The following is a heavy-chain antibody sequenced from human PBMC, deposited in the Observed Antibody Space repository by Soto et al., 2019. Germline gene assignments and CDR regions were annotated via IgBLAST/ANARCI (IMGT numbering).Heavy chain of an antibody. CDR1: GYSVSSSNW. Sequence: SETLSLTCAVSGYSVSSSNWWGWIRQPPGKGLEWIGYIYYSGSTYYNPSLKSRVTMSVDTSKNQFSLKLSSVTAVDTAVYYRARGYSYGRDAFDIWGQGTMVTVSS. CDR2: IYYSGST. CDR3: ARGYSYGRDAFDI. V-gene: IGHV4-28*03. D-gene: IGHD5-18*01. J-gene: IGHJ3*02.